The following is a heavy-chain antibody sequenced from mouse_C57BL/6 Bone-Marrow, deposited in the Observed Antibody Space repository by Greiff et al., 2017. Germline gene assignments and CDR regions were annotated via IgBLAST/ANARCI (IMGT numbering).Heavy chain of an antibody. J-gene: IGHJ2*01. CDR2: IVPSDSCT. V-gene: IGHV1-50*01. CDR3: SREMSDYDGFDY. D-gene: IGHD2-4*01. CDR1: GYTFTSYW. Sequence: VQLQQPGAELVKPGASVKLSCKASGYTFTSYWMQWVKQRPGQGLEWIGEIVPSDSCTNYNQKFKGKATLPVDTSSSTAYMPLSSLTSEDSAVYYCSREMSDYDGFDYWGQGTTLTVSS.